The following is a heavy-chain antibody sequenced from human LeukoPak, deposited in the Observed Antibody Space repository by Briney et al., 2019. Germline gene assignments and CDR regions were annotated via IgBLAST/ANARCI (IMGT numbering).Heavy chain of an antibody. Sequence: SETLSLTCTVSGYSISSGYYWGWIRQPPGKGLEGIGSIYHSGSTYYNPSLKSRVTISVDTSKNQFSLKLSSVTAADTAVYYCARWAANDDAFDIWGQGTMVTVSS. CDR1: GYSISSGYY. CDR2: IYHSGST. V-gene: IGHV4-38-2*02. CDR3: ARWAANDDAFDI. J-gene: IGHJ3*02. D-gene: IGHD4/OR15-4a*01.